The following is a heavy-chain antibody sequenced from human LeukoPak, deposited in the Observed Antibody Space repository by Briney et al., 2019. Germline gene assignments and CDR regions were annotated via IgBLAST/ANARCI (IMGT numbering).Heavy chain of an antibody. Sequence: ASVKVSCKASGYTFTSYGISWVRQAPGQGLEWMGWISAYNGNTNYARKLQGRVTMTTDTSTSTAYMGLRNLRSDDTAVYYCARDRDYGGTRIDDYWGQGTLVTVSS. D-gene: IGHD4-23*01. CDR1: GYTFTSYG. CDR3: ARDRDYGGTRIDDY. V-gene: IGHV1-18*01. CDR2: ISAYNGNT. J-gene: IGHJ4*02.